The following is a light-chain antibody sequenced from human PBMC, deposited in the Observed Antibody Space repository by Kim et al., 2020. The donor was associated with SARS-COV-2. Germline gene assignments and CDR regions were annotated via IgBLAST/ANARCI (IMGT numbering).Light chain of an antibody. CDR2: AAS. V-gene: IGKV3-20*01. Sequence: EIVLTQSPGTLSLSPGERATLSCRASQSVSNSYLAWYQQKPGQAPRLLIYAASSRATGIPDRFSGSGSGTDFTLTISRLEPEDFAVYYCQQYGSSPITFGQWTRLEIK. J-gene: IGKJ5*01. CDR1: QSVSNSY. CDR3: QQYGSSPIT.